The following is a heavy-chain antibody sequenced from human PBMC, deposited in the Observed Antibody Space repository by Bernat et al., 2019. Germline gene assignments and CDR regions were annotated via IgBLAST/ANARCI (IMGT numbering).Heavy chain of an antibody. CDR2: ISYDGSNK. J-gene: IGHJ4*02. CDR1: GFTFSGSA. D-gene: IGHD3-22*01. CDR3: ARAYYYDSSGVDY. Sequence: VQLVESGGGLVQPGGSLKLSCAASGFTFSGSAMHWVRQASGKGLEWVAVISYDGSNKYYAESVKGRFTISRDNAKNTLYLQMNSLRAEETAVYYCARAYYYDSSGVDYWGQGTLVTVSS. V-gene: IGHV3-30-3*01.